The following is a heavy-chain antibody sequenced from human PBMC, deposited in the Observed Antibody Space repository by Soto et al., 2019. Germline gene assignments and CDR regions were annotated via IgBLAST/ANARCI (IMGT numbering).Heavy chain of an antibody. Sequence: GSLRLSCAASGFTFRSYGMHWVRQAPGKGLEWVAVISYDGSNKYYADSVKGRFTISRDNTKNTLYLQMNSLRAEDTAVYYCAKGGVGSTSNAFDIWGQGTMVTVSS. CDR1: GFTFRSYG. V-gene: IGHV3-30*18. CDR2: ISYDGSNK. CDR3: AKGGVGSTSNAFDI. J-gene: IGHJ3*02. D-gene: IGHD1-26*01.